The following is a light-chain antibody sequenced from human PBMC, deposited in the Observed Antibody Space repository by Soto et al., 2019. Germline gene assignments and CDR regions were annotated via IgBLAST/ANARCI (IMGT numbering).Light chain of an antibody. V-gene: IGKV1-33*01. CDR2: DAS. J-gene: IGKJ4*01. Sequence: DIQMTQSPSSLSASVGDRVTITCQASQDISNYLNWYQQKPGKAPKLLIYDASNLETGVPSRFSGSGSGTDFTFTISSLQPEDIAAYYCQQYDNLPPKVTFGGGTKVEIK. CDR3: QQYDNLPPKVT. CDR1: QDISNY.